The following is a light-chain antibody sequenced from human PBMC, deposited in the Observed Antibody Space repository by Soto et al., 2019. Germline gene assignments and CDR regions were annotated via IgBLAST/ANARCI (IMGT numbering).Light chain of an antibody. CDR1: SGSVSTSYY. Sequence: QAVVTQEPSFSVSPGGTVTLTCGLTSGSVSTSYYPSWYQQSPGQAPRTLIDSTNTRSSGVPDRFSGSILGNKAALTITGAQADDECDYYCVLYVGSGIWVFGGGTKVTVL. CDR2: STN. V-gene: IGLV8-61*01. J-gene: IGLJ3*02. CDR3: VLYVGSGIWV.